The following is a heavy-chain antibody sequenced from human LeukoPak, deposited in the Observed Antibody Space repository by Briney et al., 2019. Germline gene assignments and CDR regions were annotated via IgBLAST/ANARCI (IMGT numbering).Heavy chain of an antibody. J-gene: IGHJ3*02. Sequence: GGSLRLSCAASGFTFSNAWMSWVRQAPGKGLEWVGRIKSKTDGGTTDYAAPVKGRFTISRDDSKNTLYLQMNSLKTEDTAVYYCTTVCGITCCYDAFDIWGQGTMVTVSS. V-gene: IGHV3-15*01. D-gene: IGHD2-2*01. CDR2: IKSKTDGGTT. CDR3: TTVCGITCCYDAFDI. CDR1: GFTFSNAW.